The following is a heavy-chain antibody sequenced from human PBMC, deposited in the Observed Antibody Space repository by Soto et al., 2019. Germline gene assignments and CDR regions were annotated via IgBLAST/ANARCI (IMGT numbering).Heavy chain of an antibody. CDR2: IYYSGST. Sequence: QVQLQESGPGLVKPSQTLSLTCTVSGGSISSGDYYWSWIRQPPGKGLEWIGYIYYSGSTYYNPSLKSRFTLSVDTSKNKFSLKLSSVTAADTAVYYCDRDRPAVRGYYYYYYGMDVWGQGTTVTVSS. V-gene: IGHV4-30-4*01. CDR1: GGSISSGDYY. J-gene: IGHJ6*02. D-gene: IGHD2-2*01. CDR3: DRDRPAVRGYYYYYYGMDV.